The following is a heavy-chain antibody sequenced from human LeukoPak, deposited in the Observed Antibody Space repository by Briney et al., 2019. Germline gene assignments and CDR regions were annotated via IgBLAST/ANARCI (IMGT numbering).Heavy chain of an antibody. CDR2: IIPISGTA. V-gene: IGHV1-69*13. D-gene: IGHD4-17*01. J-gene: IGHJ4*02. CDR3: ARALDGDYAY. CDR1: GGTFSSYA. Sequence: ASVKVSCKASGGTFSSYAISWVQQAPGQGLEWMGGIIPISGTANYAQKFQGRVTITADESTSTAYMELSSLRSEDTAVYYCARALDGDYAYWGQGTLVTVSS.